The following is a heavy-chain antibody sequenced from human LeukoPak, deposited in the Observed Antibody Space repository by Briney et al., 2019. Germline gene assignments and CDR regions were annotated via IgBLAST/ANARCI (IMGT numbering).Heavy chain of an antibody. CDR1: GFTFSNFP. J-gene: IGHJ4*02. CDR2: IVGSAGNT. D-gene: IGHD1-26*01. Sequence: PGGSLRLSCAASGFTFSNFPVSWVRQTPGKRLEWFSAIVGSAGNTHYADSVKGRFTISRDTSKNTVYLQMNSLRAEDTAVYFCASRPPPTGIYSPWDYWGQGTLVTVSS. CDR3: ASRPPPTGIYSPWDY. V-gene: IGHV3-23*01.